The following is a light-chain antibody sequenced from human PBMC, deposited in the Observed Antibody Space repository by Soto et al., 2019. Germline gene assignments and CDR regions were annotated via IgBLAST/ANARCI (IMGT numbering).Light chain of an antibody. V-gene: IGKV3-15*01. CDR2: GAS. CDR1: QSVSSN. J-gene: IGKJ2*01. Sequence: EIVMTQSPATLSVSPGERATLSCRASQSVSSNLAWYQQKPGQAPRLLMYGASTRATGVPARFSGSGSGTEFTLTISSLQSEDFAVYYRQQYDSWPPYPFGPGTKVEIK. CDR3: QQYDSWPPYP.